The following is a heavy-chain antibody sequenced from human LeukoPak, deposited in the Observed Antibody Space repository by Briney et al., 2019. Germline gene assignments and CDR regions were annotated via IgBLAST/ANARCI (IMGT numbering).Heavy chain of an antibody. J-gene: IGHJ4*02. D-gene: IGHD4-23*01. CDR1: GGSIRSSY. CDR2: IYSSGST. V-gene: IGHV4-4*07. CDR3: ARDPNSAL. Sequence: ASETLSLTCSVSGGSIRSSYWSWIRQPAGKGLEWIGRIYSSGSTNYNPSLKSRVTMSVDTSKNQFSLELTSVTAADTAVYYCARDPNSALWGQGTLVTVSS.